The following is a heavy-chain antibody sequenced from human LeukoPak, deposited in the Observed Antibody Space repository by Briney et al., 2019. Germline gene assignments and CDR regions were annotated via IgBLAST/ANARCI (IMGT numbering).Heavy chain of an antibody. CDR3: ARDHNWGFDF. CDR2: ISSTYDI. Sequence: GGSLRLSCAASGFIFSPYAMNWVRQAPGRGLEWVSYISSTYDIYYSDSVRGRFTISRDNAKNSVYLRMNSLRDEDTAVYYRARDHNWGFDFWGQGTLVAVSS. V-gene: IGHV3-48*02. D-gene: IGHD7-27*01. J-gene: IGHJ4*02. CDR1: GFIFSPYA.